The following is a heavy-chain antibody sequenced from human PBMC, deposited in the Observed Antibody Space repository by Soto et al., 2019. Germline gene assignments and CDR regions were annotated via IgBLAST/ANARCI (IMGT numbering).Heavy chain of an antibody. Sequence: QVQLVQSGAEVKKPGASVKVSCKASGYTFTSYGISWVRQAPGQGLEWMGWISAYNGNTNYAQKLQGRVTMTTDTSTSKAYMELRSLRSDDTAVYYCARERGSGWYYYYDGMDVWGQGTTVTVSS. CDR2: ISAYNGNT. J-gene: IGHJ6*02. D-gene: IGHD6-19*01. V-gene: IGHV1-18*01. CDR3: ARERGSGWYYYYDGMDV. CDR1: GYTFTSYG.